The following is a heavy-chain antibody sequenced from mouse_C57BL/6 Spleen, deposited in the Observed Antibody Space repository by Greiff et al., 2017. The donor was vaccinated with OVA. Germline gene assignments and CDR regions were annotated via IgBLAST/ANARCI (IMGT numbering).Heavy chain of an antibody. Sequence: EVKLMESGGGLVKPGGSLKLSCAASGFTFSDYGMHWVRQAPEKGLEWVAYISSGSSTIYYADTVKGRFTISRDNAKNTLFLQMTSLRSEDTAMYYCARKEMYGSSYDYWGQGTTLTVSS. J-gene: IGHJ2*01. CDR1: GFTFSDYG. CDR2: ISSGSSTI. V-gene: IGHV5-17*01. CDR3: ARKEMYGSSYDY. D-gene: IGHD1-1*01.